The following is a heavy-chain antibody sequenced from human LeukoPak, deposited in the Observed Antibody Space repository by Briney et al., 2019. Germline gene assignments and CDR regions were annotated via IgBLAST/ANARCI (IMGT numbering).Heavy chain of an antibody. CDR1: GFTFSSNG. D-gene: IGHD3-3*01. CDR3: AKQLGWSGYLEAFDI. Sequence: PGGSLRLSCVASGFTFSSNGMHWVRQAPGKGLEWVTFIQYDGSKKYYADSVKGRFTISRDNSKNTLYLQMNSLRAEDTAVYYCAKQLGWSGYLEAFDIWGQGTMVTVSS. V-gene: IGHV3-30*02. CDR2: IQYDGSKK. J-gene: IGHJ3*02.